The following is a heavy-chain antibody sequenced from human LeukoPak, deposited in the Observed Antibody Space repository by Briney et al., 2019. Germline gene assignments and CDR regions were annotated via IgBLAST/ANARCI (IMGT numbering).Heavy chain of an antibody. CDR2: IYISGST. CDR1: GGSNSRGTYY. V-gene: IGHV4-61*10. Sequence: SETLSLTCSVSGGSNSRGTYYWSWIRQSAGKGLEWIGHIYISGSTNYHPSLKSRVTISLDTSGNQFSLKLSSVTAADTAVYYCASGYCGGACQLGGVDMWGQGTMVTVSS. CDR3: ASGYCGGACQLGGVDM. D-gene: IGHD2-21*02. J-gene: IGHJ3*02.